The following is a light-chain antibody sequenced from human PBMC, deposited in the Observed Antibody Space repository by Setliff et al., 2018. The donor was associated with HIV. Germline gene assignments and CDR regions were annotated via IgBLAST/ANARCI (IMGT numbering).Light chain of an antibody. CDR3: CSYVTGSTYV. CDR2: DVT. V-gene: IGLV2-23*02. J-gene: IGLJ1*01. CDR1: SSDVGGYNY. Sequence: QSALAQPASVSGSPGQSITISCTGTSSDVGGYNYVSWYQHYPGKAPKSMIYDVTTRPSGVSNRFSGSKSGNTASLTSSGLQAEDEADYFCCSYVTGSTYVCGTGTKVTVL.